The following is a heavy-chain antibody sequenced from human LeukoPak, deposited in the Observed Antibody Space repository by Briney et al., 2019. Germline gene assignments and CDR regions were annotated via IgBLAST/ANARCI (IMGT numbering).Heavy chain of an antibody. CDR3: ARGSDDFWSGYSPSY. J-gene: IGHJ4*02. Sequence: KVSCKDSGDTFTGDYMHWGRQAPGEGGEGMGFINPNSGVTNYAQKFQGRVTMPRDTSISTAYMELSRLRSDDTAVYYCARGSDDFWSGYSPSYWGQGTLVTVSS. V-gene: IGHV1-2*02. D-gene: IGHD3-3*01. CDR2: INPNSGVT. CDR1: GDTFTGDY.